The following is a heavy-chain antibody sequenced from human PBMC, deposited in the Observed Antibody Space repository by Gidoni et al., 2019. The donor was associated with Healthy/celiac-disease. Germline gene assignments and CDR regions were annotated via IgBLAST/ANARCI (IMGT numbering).Heavy chain of an antibody. V-gene: IGHV3-48*02. CDR2: ISSSSSTI. D-gene: IGHD3-10*01. J-gene: IGHJ6*02. CDR3: ARDTRGYYYYGMDV. Sequence: EVQLVESGGGLVQPGGSLRLSCAASGFTFSSYSMNWVHQAPGKGLEWVSYISSSSSTIYYADSVKGRFTISRDNAKNSLYLQMNSLRDEDTAVYYCARDTRGYYYYGMDVWGQGTTVTVSS. CDR1: GFTFSSYS.